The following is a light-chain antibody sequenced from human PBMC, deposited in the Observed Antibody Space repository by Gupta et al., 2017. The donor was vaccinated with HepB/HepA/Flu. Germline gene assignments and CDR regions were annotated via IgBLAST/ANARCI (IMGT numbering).Light chain of an antibody. V-gene: IGKV1-5*03. J-gene: IGKJ1*01. Sequence: DTQMTQFPSSRSASVGDRVTITCRASQSISSSLAWYQQKPGKVPKLLIYQASTLENGVPSRFSGSGSGTEFTLTISSLQPDDVATYYCQQYNSYWTFGQGTKVEIK. CDR1: QSISSS. CDR3: QQYNSYWT. CDR2: QAS.